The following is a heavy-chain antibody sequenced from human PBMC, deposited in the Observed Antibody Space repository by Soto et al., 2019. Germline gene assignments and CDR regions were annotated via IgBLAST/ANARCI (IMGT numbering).Heavy chain of an antibody. CDR1: GGSFSGYY. D-gene: IGHD6-19*01. J-gene: IGHJ4*02. Sequence: PSETLSLTCAVYGGSFSGYYWSWIRQPPGKGLEWIGEINHSGSTNYNPSLKSRVTISVDTSKNQFSLKLSSVTAADTAVYYCARRSSSGWYAFDYWGQGILVTVSS. CDR3: ARRSSSGWYAFDY. CDR2: INHSGST. V-gene: IGHV4-34*01.